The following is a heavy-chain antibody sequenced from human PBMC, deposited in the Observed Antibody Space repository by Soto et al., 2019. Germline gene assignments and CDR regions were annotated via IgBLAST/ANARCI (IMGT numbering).Heavy chain of an antibody. CDR1: VVSISSGDYY. Sequence: SETLSLTCTFSVVSISSGDYYCSWIRQPPWKGLEWIGYIYYSGSTYYNPSLKSRVTISVDTSKNQFSLKLSSVTAADTAVYYCAREAVVNHNWFEPLGQGTLVNVSS. V-gene: IGHV4-30-4*01. D-gene: IGHD2-15*01. CDR2: IYYSGST. CDR3: AREAVVNHNWFEP. J-gene: IGHJ5*02.